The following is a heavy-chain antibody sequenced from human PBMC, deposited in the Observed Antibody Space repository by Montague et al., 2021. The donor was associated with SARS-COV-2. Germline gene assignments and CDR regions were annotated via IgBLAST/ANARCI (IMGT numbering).Heavy chain of an antibody. D-gene: IGHD1-26*01. Sequence: SLRLSCAASGFTFSSYAMHWVRQAPGKGLEWVAVISHDGSNQYYADSVKGRFTISRDNSKNTLYLQMNSLRAEDTAVYYCARPNSGSYLRYFDLWGRGTLVTVSS. CDR2: ISHDGSNQ. V-gene: IGHV3-30-3*01. CDR3: ARPNSGSYLRYFDL. CDR1: GFTFSSYA. J-gene: IGHJ2*01.